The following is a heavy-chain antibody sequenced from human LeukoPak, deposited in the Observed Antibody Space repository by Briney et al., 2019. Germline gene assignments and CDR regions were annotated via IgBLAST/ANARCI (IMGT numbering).Heavy chain of an antibody. J-gene: IGHJ4*02. V-gene: IGHV3-21*01. CDR2: ISSSSSYI. CDR3: ARDPGYCSSTSCYGSLVDY. Sequence: PGGSLRLSCAASGFTFSSYSMNWVRQAPGKGLEWVSSISSSSSYIYYADSVKGRFTISRDNAKNSLYLQMNSLRAEDTAVYYCARDPGYCSSTSCYGSLVDYWGQGTLVTVSS. D-gene: IGHD2-2*01. CDR1: GFTFSSYS.